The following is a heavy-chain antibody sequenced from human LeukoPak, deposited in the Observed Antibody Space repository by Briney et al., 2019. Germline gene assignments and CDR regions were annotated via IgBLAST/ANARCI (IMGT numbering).Heavy chain of an antibody. D-gene: IGHD2-8*01. Sequence: SETLSLTCAVSGYSISSGYYWGWIRQPPGKGLEWIGSIYHSGSTYYNPSLKSRVTISVDTSKNQFSLKLSSVTAADTAVYYCARQGYCTDGVCYTFPFWGQGTLVTVAS. J-gene: IGHJ4*02. CDR2: IYHSGST. CDR3: ARQGYCTDGVCYTFPF. V-gene: IGHV4-38-2*01. CDR1: GYSISSGYY.